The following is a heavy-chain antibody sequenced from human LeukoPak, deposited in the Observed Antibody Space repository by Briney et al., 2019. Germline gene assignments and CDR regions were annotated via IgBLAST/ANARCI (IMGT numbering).Heavy chain of an antibody. V-gene: IGHV3-9*01. CDR1: GFTFDEYT. CDR3: AKDGYDFWSGYSYYFDY. Sequence: GGSLRLSCAASGFTFDEYTMHWVRQSPGKGLEWVSGISWNRGIIGYADSVKGRFTISRDNAKNSLSLQMNSLRAEDTAVYYCAKDGYDFWSGYSYYFDYWGQGTLVTVSS. J-gene: IGHJ4*02. CDR2: ISWNRGII. D-gene: IGHD3-3*01.